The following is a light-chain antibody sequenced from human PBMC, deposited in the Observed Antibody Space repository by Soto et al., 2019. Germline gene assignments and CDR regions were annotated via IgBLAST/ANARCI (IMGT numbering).Light chain of an antibody. J-gene: IGKJ2*01. Sequence: DIQMTQSPSTLSASVGDTVTITCRASQSLSYWLAWYQQKPGQAPKLLIHKASTLESGVPSRFSGSGSGTEFTLTISSLQPDDFATFYCQQYERFPYTFGQGTKLEIK. CDR3: QQYERFPYT. CDR1: QSLSYW. V-gene: IGKV1-5*03. CDR2: KAS.